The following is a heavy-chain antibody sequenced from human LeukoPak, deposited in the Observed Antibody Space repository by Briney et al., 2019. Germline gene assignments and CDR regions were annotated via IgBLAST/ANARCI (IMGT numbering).Heavy chain of an antibody. J-gene: IGHJ4*02. V-gene: IGHV4-38-2*02. CDR1: GYSISSGYY. CDR3: ARTQGVVPAASGY. CDR2: IYHSGST. D-gene: IGHD2-2*01. Sequence: SETLSLTCTVSGYSISSGYYWGWIRQPPGKGLEWIGSIYHSGSTYYNPSLKSRVTISVGTSRNQFSLKLSSVTAADTAVYYCARTQGVVPAASGYWGQGTLVTVSS.